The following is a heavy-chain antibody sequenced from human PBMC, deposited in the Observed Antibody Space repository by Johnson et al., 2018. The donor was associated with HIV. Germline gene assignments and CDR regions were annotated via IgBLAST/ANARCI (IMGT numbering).Heavy chain of an antibody. CDR1: GFAFRTYW. CDR3: AKVDCGGDTCAGYDPFDL. J-gene: IGHJ3*01. D-gene: IGHD2-21*01. V-gene: IGHV3-74*03. CDR2: IYTDGSRT. Sequence: MQLVESGGGLVQPGGSLRLSCAASGFAFRTYWMVWVRPVPGKRPVWVARIYTDGSRTPYAASVRGRFTLSRDNAKYQVDLQMNSLRVEDTAVYSCAKVDCGGDTCAGYDPFDLWGQGTLVTVSS.